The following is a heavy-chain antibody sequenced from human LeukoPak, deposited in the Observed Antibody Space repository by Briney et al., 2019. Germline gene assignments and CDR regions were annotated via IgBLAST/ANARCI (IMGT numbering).Heavy chain of an antibody. D-gene: IGHD3-10*01. Sequence: PSETLSLTCTDSGGSISSSSYYWGWIRQPPGKGLEWIGSIYYSGSTYYNPSLKSRVTISVDTSKNQFSLKLSSVTAADTAVYYCARHSGPPYYFDYWGQGTLVTVSS. CDR1: GGSISSSSYY. CDR2: IYYSGST. CDR3: ARHSGPPYYFDY. V-gene: IGHV4-39*01. J-gene: IGHJ4*02.